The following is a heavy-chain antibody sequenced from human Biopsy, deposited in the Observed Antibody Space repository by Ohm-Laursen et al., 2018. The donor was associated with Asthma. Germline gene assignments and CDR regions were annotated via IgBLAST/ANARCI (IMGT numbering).Heavy chain of an antibody. CDR2: IYSGGTS. CDR1: GFAVSRDH. V-gene: IGHV3-53*01. CDR3: ARGDSSNWSHYYFDY. J-gene: IGHJ4*02. Sequence: SLRLSCAASGFAVSRDHMFWVRQAPGKGLEWVSVIYSGGTSHTADSVRGRFTISRDYSKNTLYLQMHSLRAEDTAIYYCARGDSSNWSHYYFDYWGQGTLVTVSS. D-gene: IGHD3-22*01.